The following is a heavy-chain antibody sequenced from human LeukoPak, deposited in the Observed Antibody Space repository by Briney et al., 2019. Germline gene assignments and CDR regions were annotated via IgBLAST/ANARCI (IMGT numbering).Heavy chain of an antibody. Sequence: RSETLSLTRTVSGGSISSYYWSWIRQPAGKGLEWIGRIYTSGSTNYNPSLKSRVTMSVDTSKNQFSLKLSSVTAADTAVYYCASYYYDSSGYYHDAFDIWGQGTMVTVSS. V-gene: IGHV4-4*07. J-gene: IGHJ3*02. CDR2: IYTSGST. CDR1: GGSISSYY. D-gene: IGHD3-22*01. CDR3: ASYYYDSSGYYHDAFDI.